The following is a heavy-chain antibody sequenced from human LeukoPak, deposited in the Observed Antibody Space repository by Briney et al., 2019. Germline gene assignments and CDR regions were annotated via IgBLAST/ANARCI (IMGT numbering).Heavy chain of an antibody. V-gene: IGHV3-15*01. D-gene: IGHD3-3*01. CDR1: GFTFRNAW. J-gene: IGHJ4*02. CDR2: IKSKSDGETR. Sequence: PGGSLRLSCTASGFTFRNAWMSWVRQAPGKGLEWLGRIKSKSDGETRDYAAPVKGRFTFSRDDLRNTLYLQMNSLKTEDTAVYYCTGDKYYDFWSGYYSGSAGEGYWGQGTLVTVSS. CDR3: TGDKYYDFWSGYYSGSAGEGY.